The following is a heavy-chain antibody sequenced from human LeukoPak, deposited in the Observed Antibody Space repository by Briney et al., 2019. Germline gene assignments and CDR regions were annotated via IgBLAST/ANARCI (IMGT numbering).Heavy chain of an antibody. CDR1: GYTFTGYY. CDR3: ARGYYYDSSGYHNNWFDP. V-gene: IGHV1-2*02. J-gene: IGHJ5*02. CDR2: INPNSGGT. D-gene: IGHD3-22*01. Sequence: ASVKVSCKASGYTFTGYYMHWVRQAPGQGLEWMGWINPNSGGTNYAQKFQGRVTMTRDTSISTAYMELSRLRSDDTAVYYCARGYYYDSSGYHNNWFDPWGQGTLVTVSS.